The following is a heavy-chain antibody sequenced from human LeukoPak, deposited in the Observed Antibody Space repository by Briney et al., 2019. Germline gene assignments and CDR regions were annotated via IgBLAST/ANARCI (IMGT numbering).Heavy chain of an antibody. D-gene: IGHD6-6*01. Sequence: GGSLRLPCAASGFTFSSYSMNWVRQAPGKGLEWVSSISSSSSYIYYADSVKGRFTISRDNAKNSLYLQMNSLRAEDTAVYYCARDPSIAATDPDAFDIWGQGTMVTVSS. CDR2: ISSSSSYI. V-gene: IGHV3-21*01. J-gene: IGHJ3*02. CDR3: ARDPSIAATDPDAFDI. CDR1: GFTFSSYS.